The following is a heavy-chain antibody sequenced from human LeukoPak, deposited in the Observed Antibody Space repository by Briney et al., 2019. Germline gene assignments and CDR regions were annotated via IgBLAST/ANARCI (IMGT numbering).Heavy chain of an antibody. Sequence: GASVKVSCKASGHTFTSYDINWVRQATGQGLEWMGWMNPNSGNTGYAQKFQGRVTMTRNTSISTAYMELSSLRSEDTAVYYCARGMYYYGSGSYYPIGYWGQGTLVTVSS. V-gene: IGHV1-8*01. CDR3: ARGMYYYGSGSYYPIGY. J-gene: IGHJ4*02. CDR2: MNPNSGNT. D-gene: IGHD3-10*01. CDR1: GHTFTSYD.